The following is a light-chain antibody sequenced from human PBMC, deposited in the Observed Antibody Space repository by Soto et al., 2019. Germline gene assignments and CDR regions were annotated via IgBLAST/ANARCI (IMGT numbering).Light chain of an antibody. V-gene: IGKV1-5*03. CDR2: KAS. Sequence: DIQMTQSPSTLSASVGDRVAISCRASQSISIWLAWYQQKPGKAPKLLIYKASSLESGVPSRFSGSGSGTEFTLNISSLQHDDFATYYCQQYNDYSWTFGQGTKVEIK. J-gene: IGKJ1*01. CDR1: QSISIW. CDR3: QQYNDYSWT.